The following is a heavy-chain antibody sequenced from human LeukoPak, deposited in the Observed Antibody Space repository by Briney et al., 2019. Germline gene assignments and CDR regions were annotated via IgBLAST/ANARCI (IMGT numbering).Heavy chain of an antibody. J-gene: IGHJ4*02. CDR3: AKVGLAGVTLYFDY. V-gene: IGHV3-23*01. Sequence: GGSLRLSCAASGFTFINYAMHWVRQAPGKGLEWVSSISGSGGSTYYTDSVKGRFTISRDNSKNTVFLQMNSPRAEDTAVYYCAKVGLAGVTLYFDYWGQGTPVTVSS. D-gene: IGHD2-8*01. CDR1: GFTFINYA. CDR2: ISGSGGST.